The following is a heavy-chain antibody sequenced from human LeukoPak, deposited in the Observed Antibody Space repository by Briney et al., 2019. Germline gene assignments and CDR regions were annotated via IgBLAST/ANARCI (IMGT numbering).Heavy chain of an antibody. CDR2: ISSSGGSP. J-gene: IGHJ6*02. CDR1: GFTFSTYA. D-gene: IGHD3-9*01. Sequence: AGGSLRLSCVASGFTFSTYALSWVRQAPGKGLEWVSAISSSGGSPYYADSVNGRFTISRDNSKNTLYLQMNSLRAEDTAKYYCTKDYCGKFCSAVWGQGTTVTVSS. CDR3: TKDYCGKFCSAV. V-gene: IGHV3-23*01.